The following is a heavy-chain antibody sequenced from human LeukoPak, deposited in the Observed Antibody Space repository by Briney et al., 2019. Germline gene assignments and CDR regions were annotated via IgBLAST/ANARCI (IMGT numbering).Heavy chain of an antibody. Sequence: GASVKVSCKASGYSFTTYGITWVRQAPGQGLEWMGWISGYNGNTNYAQKFQGRVTMTTDTSTSVVSMELRSLRFDDTAVYYCARAPGGYTSGRFDYWGQGTLVTVSS. D-gene: IGHD6-19*01. CDR3: ARAPGGYTSGRFDY. J-gene: IGHJ4*02. CDR1: GYSFTTYG. CDR2: ISGYNGNT. V-gene: IGHV1-18*04.